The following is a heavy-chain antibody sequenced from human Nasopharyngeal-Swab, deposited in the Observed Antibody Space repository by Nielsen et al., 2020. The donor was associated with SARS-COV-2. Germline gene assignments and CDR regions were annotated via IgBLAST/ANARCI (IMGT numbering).Heavy chain of an antibody. CDR2: ISSVNTYI. Sequence: GESLKISCEGFGFMFSDYSLNWVRQAPGKGLEWVSSISSVNTYIYYADSVRGRFSISRDNAMNSLFLQMNSLRGEDTAVYYCARDPGGAYSNPFDYWGQGTLVTVSS. CDR1: GFMFSDYS. J-gene: IGHJ4*02. D-gene: IGHD2-15*01. V-gene: IGHV3-21*01. CDR3: ARDPGGAYSNPFDY.